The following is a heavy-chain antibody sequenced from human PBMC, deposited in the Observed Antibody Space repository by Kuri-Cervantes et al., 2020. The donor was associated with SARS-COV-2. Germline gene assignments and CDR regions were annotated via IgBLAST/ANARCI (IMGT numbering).Heavy chain of an antibody. CDR2: SNAGNGNT. CDR1: GYTFTSYA. Sequence: ASVKVSCKASGYTFTSYAMHWVRQAPGQRLEWMGWSNAGNGNTKYSQEFQGRVTITRDTSASTAYMELSRLRYDDTAVYYCARGGEQWLVLGNWFDPWGQGTLVTVSS. CDR3: ARGGEQWLVLGNWFDP. D-gene: IGHD6-19*01. J-gene: IGHJ5*02. V-gene: IGHV1-3*02.